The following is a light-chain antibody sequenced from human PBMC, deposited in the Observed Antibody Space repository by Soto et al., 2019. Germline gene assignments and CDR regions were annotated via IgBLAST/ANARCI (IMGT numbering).Light chain of an antibody. Sequence: EIVLTQSPCTLSLSPGERATLSCRASQSVSSTYLAWYQQKPGQAPRLLIYGASNRATGIPDRFSGSGSGTDFTLTSSRLEPEDFAVYYCQQYGGSRWTFGQGTRVDI. CDR3: QQYGGSRWT. J-gene: IGKJ1*01. CDR1: QSVSSTY. V-gene: IGKV3-20*01. CDR2: GAS.